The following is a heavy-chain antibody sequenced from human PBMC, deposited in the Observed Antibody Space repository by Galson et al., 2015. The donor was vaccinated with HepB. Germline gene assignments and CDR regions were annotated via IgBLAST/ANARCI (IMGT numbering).Heavy chain of an antibody. J-gene: IGHJ4*02. Sequence: FLRIACATSGVSFSTYGRHWVRQAPCKGLQWVPVSRRGGSKKYDAHSGKGRFTIPRDNSKRTLYLQMNSLRAEDPAMYYCPAELRHNCGWFALDSWGQGALVTVSS. CDR2: SRRGGSKK. V-gene: IGHV3-33*01. CDR3: PAELRHNCGWFALDS. CDR1: GVSFSTYG. D-gene: IGHD6-19*01.